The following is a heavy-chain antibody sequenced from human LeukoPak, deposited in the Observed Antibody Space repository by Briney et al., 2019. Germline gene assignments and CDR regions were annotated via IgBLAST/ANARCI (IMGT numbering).Heavy chain of an antibody. CDR1: GFTFSIHS. Sequence: PGGSLRLFCAASGFTFSIHSMNWVRQAPGKGLEWVSSISSSSSHIYYADSVKGRFTISSDNAKNSLYLQMSSLRAEDTAVYYCARDLDAAAGTPGGVYWGQGTLVTVSS. CDR3: ARDLDAAAGTPGGVY. CDR2: ISSSSSHI. V-gene: IGHV3-21*01. D-gene: IGHD6-13*01. J-gene: IGHJ4*02.